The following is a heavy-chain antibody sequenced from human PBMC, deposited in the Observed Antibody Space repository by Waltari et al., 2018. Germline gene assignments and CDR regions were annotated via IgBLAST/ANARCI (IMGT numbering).Heavy chain of an antibody. CDR3: ARDPGFSEFDL. CDR2: INQDGSEK. CDR1: GFTFNIYW. V-gene: IGHV3-7*01. J-gene: IGHJ3*01. Sequence: EVQLVESGGGLVQPGGSLRLSCAASGFTFNIYWMSWVRQATGKGLEFVANINQDGSEKSYVDSVKGRFTISRDNAKNSMSLQMSSLRAEDAAVYYCARDPGFSEFDLWGQGTLVSISA.